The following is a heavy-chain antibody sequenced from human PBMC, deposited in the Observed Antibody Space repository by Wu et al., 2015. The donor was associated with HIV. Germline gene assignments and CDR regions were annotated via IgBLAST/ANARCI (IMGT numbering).Heavy chain of an antibody. V-gene: IGHV1-69*05. CDR2: IIPIFGTA. D-gene: IGHD4-17*01. J-gene: IGHJ3*02. CDR3: ARDGDDYGDYQDGPDAFDI. Sequence: QVQLVQSGAEVKKPGSSVKVSCKASGGTFSSYAISWVRQAPGQGLEWMGGIIPIFGTANYAQKFQGRVTITTDESTSTAYMELSSLRSEDTAVYYCARDGDDYGDYQDGPDAFDIVGPRDKWSPSLQ. CDR1: GGTFSSYA.